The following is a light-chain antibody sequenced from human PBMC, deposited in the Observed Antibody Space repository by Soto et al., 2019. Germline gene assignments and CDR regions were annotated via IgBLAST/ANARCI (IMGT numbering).Light chain of an antibody. CDR1: SSDVGGYNY. CDR2: DVS. Sequence: QSALTQPASVSGSPGQSITISCTGTSSDVGGYNYVSWYQQHPGKAPKLMIYDVSNRPSGVSNRFSGSKSGNTASLTISGLQAEDEADYYCRSYTSSSTYVVFGGETQLTVL. CDR3: RSYTSSSTYVV. V-gene: IGLV2-14*01. J-gene: IGLJ2*01.